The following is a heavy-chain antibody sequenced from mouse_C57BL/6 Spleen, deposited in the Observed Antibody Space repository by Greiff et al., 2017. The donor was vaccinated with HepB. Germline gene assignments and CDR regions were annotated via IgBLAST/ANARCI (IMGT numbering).Heavy chain of an antibody. V-gene: IGHV1-52*01. CDR3: ARSMGEGYAMDY. J-gene: IGHJ4*01. Sequence: QVQLQQPGAELVRPGSSVKLSCKASGYTFTSYWMHWVKQRPIQGLEWIGNIDPSDSETHYTQKFKDKATLTVDKSSSTAYMQLSSLTSEDSAVYYCARSMGEGYAMDYWGQGTSVTVSS. CDR1: GYTFTSYW. CDR2: IDPSDSET. D-gene: IGHD2-3*01.